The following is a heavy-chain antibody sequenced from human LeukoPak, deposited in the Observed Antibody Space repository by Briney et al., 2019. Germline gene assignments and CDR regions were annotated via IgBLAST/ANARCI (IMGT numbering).Heavy chain of an antibody. CDR1: GFTFSNHA. D-gene: IGHD2-15*01. CDR2: ISGGGGTT. CDR3: AKNVVVKRYIDF. Sequence: GGSLRLSCAAPGFTFSNHAMSWVRQAPGKGLQWVAVISGGGGTTEYADFVKGRFTISRDNSKNTLSLQMNSLTVEDTAIYFCAKNVVVKRYIDFWGQGTLVTVSS. V-gene: IGHV3-23*01. J-gene: IGHJ4*02.